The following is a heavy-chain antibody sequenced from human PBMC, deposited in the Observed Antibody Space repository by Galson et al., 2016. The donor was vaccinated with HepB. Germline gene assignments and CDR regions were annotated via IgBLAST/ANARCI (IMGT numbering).Heavy chain of an antibody. CDR3: ARLYCSSTSCCGYCGMDV. Sequence: TLSLTCTVSGGSISSSNYFWGWIRQPPGKGLEWIGNFYNSGSTSYNPSLQSRVTISVDTSKNRISLKLSSVTAADTAVYHCARLYCSSTSCCGYCGMDVWGQGTTVTVSS. CDR1: GGSISSSNYF. J-gene: IGHJ6*02. V-gene: IGHV4-39*01. CDR2: FYNSGST. D-gene: IGHD2-2*01.